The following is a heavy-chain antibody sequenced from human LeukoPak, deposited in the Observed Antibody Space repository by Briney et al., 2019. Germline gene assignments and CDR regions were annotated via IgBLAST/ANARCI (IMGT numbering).Heavy chain of an antibody. CDR3: AELGITMIGGV. V-gene: IGHV3-21*01. D-gene: IGHD3-10*02. CDR2: ISSSSSYI. CDR1: GFTFSTYS. J-gene: IGHJ6*04. Sequence: GGSLRLSCAASGFTFSTYSMNWVRQAPGKGLEWVSSISSSSSYIYYADSVKGRFTISRDNAKNSLYLQMNSLRAEDTAVYYCAELGITMIGGVWGKGTAVTISS.